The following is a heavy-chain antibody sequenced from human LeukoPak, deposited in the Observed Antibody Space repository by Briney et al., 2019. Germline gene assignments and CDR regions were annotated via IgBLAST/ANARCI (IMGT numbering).Heavy chain of an antibody. CDR1: GGSISSYY. CDR3: ARDVIAVAGTHAFDI. Sequence: PSETLSLTCTVSGGSISSYYWSWIRQPPGKGLEWIGYIYYSGSTNYNPSLKSRVTISVDTSKNQFSLKLSSVTAADTAVYYCARDVIAVAGTHAFDIWGQGTMVTVSS. V-gene: IGHV4-59*01. D-gene: IGHD6-19*01. CDR2: IYYSGST. J-gene: IGHJ3*02.